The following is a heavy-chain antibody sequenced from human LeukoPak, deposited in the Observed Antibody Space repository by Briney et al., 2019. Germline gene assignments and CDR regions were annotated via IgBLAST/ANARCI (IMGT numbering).Heavy chain of an antibody. D-gene: IGHD6-13*01. J-gene: IGHJ4*02. CDR3: ASAIAAAGMAFDY. CDR2: IYYSGST. V-gene: IGHV4-59*01. CDR1: GGSISSYY. Sequence: ETLSPTCTVSGGSISSYYWSWIRQPPGKGLEWIGYIYYSGSTNYNPSLKSRVTISVDTSKNQFSLKLSSVTAADTAVYYCASAIAAAGMAFDYWGQGTLVTVSS.